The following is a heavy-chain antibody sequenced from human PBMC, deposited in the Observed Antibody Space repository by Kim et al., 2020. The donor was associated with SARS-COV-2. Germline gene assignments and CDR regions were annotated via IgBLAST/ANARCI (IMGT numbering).Heavy chain of an antibody. J-gene: IGHJ6*02. CDR2: ISAHSSNK. CDR3: ARDPDYDILTGWLVDV. CDR1: GYTFSSYG. V-gene: IGHV1-18*01. D-gene: IGHD3-9*01. Sequence: ASVKVSCKASGYTFSSYGISWVRQAPGQGLEWMGWISAHSSNKHFPQKLQGRVSMTTDTSTNTAYMELRSLRSDDTAVYYCARDPDYDILTGWLVDVWGQGTTVTVSS.